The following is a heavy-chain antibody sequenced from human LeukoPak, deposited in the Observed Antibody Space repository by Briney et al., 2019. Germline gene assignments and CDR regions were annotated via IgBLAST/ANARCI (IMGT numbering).Heavy chain of an antibody. CDR3: AATMVRGVIGIYYYYGMDV. Sequence: PGGSLRLSCAASGFSFDDYAMHWVRQAPGKGLEWVSGIGWNGGGIVYADSVKGRFTISRDNTKNSLYLQMNSLRAEDTAVYYCAATMVRGVIGIYYYYGMDVWGQGTTVTVSS. CDR2: IGWNGGGI. CDR1: GFSFDDYA. J-gene: IGHJ6*02. V-gene: IGHV3-9*01. D-gene: IGHD3-10*01.